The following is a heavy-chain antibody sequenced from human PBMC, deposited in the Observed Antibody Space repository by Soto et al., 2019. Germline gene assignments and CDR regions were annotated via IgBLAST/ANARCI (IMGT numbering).Heavy chain of an antibody. J-gene: IGHJ4*02. CDR3: ARDRMVRGVPNIDY. CDR1: GRSISSGDYY. Sequence: ALSLTCTLSGRSISSGDYYWSWIRQPPGKGLEWIGYIYYSGSTYYNPSLKSRVTISVDTSKNQFYLKLSSVTAADTDVYYCARDRMVRGVPNIDYWGQGTLVTVSS. D-gene: IGHD3-10*01. V-gene: IGHV4-30-4*01. CDR2: IYYSGST.